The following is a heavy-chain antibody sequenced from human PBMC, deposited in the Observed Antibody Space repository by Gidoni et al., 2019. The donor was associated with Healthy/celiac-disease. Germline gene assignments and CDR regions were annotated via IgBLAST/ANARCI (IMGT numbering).Heavy chain of an antibody. CDR1: GFSFSSCS. V-gene: IGHV3-21*01. J-gene: IGHJ6*02. CDR2: ISSSSSYI. D-gene: IGHD2-2*01. Sequence: EVQLVESVGGLVKPGGSLRLSCAASGFSFSSCSLNWVRQAPGKGLEWVSSISSSSSYIYYADSVKGRFTISRDNAKNSLYLQMNSLRAEDTAVYYCARAINGVPAAMPDYYYGMDVWGQGTTVTVSS. CDR3: ARAINGVPAAMPDYYYGMDV.